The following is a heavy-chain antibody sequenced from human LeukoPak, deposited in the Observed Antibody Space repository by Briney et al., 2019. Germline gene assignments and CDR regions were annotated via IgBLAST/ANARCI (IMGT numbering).Heavy chain of an antibody. CDR3: ARGGEKYYDSSGYVWGY. J-gene: IGHJ4*02. D-gene: IGHD3-22*01. CDR1: GGSISSYY. CDR2: IYYSGST. V-gene: IGHV4-59*01. Sequence: SETLSLTCTVSGGSISSYYWSWIRQPPGKGLEWVGYIYYSGSTNYNPSLKSRVTISVDTSKNQFSLKLSSVTAADTAVYYCARGGEKYYDSSGYVWGYWGQGTLVTVSS.